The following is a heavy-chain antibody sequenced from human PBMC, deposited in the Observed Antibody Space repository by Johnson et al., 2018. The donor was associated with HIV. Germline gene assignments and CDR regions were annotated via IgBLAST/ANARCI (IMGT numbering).Heavy chain of an antibody. V-gene: IGHV3-30*18. J-gene: IGHJ3*02. CDR2: ISYDGDNK. Sequence: QVQLVESGGGLVQPGGSLRLSCAASGFTVSSNYMSWVRQAPGKGLEWVAVISYDGDNKYYADSVKGRFTISRDNSKNTLYLEMSSLRPEDTAQYYCAKGGIATRFFDIWGQGTMVTVSS. CDR1: GFTVSSNY. CDR3: AKGGIATRFFDI. D-gene: IGHD6-6*01.